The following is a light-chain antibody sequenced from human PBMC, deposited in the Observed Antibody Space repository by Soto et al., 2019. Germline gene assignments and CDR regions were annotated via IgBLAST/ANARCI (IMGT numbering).Light chain of an antibody. V-gene: IGKV4-1*01. J-gene: IGKJ1*01. CDR2: WAS. CDR1: QSVLYSSNNENY. Sequence: DIVMTQSPDSLAVSLGERATINCKSSQSVLYSSNNENYLAWYQQKPGQPPKLLIYWASTRESGVPDRFSGNGSGTDFTLTISSLQAEDVAVYYCQQYYNTPWTFGQGTKVEIK. CDR3: QQYYNTPWT.